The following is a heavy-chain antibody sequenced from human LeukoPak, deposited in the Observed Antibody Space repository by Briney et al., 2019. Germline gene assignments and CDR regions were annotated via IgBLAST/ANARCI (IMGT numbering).Heavy chain of an antibody. CDR1: GGSISSGGYY. Sequence: SQTLSLTCTVSGGSISSGGYYWSWIRQHPGKGLEWIGYIYYSGSTYYNPSLKSRVTISVDTSKNQFPLKLSSVTAADTAVYYCARVRASYYDSSDHPKAFDIWGQGTMVTVSS. D-gene: IGHD3-22*01. CDR3: ARVRASYYDSSDHPKAFDI. CDR2: IYYSGST. V-gene: IGHV4-31*03. J-gene: IGHJ3*02.